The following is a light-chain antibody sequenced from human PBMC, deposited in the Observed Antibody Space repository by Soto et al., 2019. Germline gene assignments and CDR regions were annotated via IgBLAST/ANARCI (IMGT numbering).Light chain of an antibody. Sequence: DIQMTQSPSSLSASVGDRVTITCRASQSISSYLNWYQQKPGKAPKLLIYKASSLESGVPSRFSGSGSGTEFTLPISSLQPDDFANYYCHHQRTFGQGTKVDIK. V-gene: IGKV1-5*03. CDR2: KAS. J-gene: IGKJ1*01. CDR3: HHQRT. CDR1: QSISSY.